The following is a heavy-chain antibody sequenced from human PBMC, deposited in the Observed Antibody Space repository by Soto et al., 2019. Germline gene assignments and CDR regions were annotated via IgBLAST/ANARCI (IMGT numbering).Heavy chain of an antibody. CDR1: GFTFSRYW. CDR2: INSDGSST. V-gene: IGHV3-74*01. D-gene: IGHD6-13*01. J-gene: IGHJ4*02. CDR3: ARGTSSLGFDY. Sequence: GGSLRLSCAASGFTFSRYWMHWVRQAPGKGLVWVSHINSDGSSTSYADSVKGRFTISRDNAKNTLYLQMNSLRVEDTAVYYCARGTSSLGFDYWGQGTLVTVSS.